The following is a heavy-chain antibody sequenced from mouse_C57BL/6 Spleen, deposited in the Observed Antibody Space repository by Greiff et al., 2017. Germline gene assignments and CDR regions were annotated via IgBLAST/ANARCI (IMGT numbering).Heavy chain of an antibody. CDR3: ARRGYDYDGEDY. Sequence: VQLQQSGPELVKPGASVKISCKASGYSFTSYYIHWVKQRPGQGLEWIGWIYPGSGNTKYNEKFQGKATLTADTSSSTAYMQLSSLTSEDSAVYYCARRGYDYDGEDYWGQGTTLTVSS. CDR2: IYPGSGNT. V-gene: IGHV1-66*01. J-gene: IGHJ2*01. CDR1: GYSFTSYY. D-gene: IGHD2-4*01.